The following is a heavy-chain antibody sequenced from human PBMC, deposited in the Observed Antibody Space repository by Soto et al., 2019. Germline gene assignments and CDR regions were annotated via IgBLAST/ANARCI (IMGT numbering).Heavy chain of an antibody. CDR2: ISYDGSNK. CDR3: ARWMVRFDY. Sequence: HPGGSLRLSCAASGFTFSSYAMHWVRQAPGKGLEWVAVISYDGSNKYYADSVKGRFTISRDNSKNTLYLQMNSLRAEDTAVYYCARWMVRFDYWGQGTLVTVSS. J-gene: IGHJ4*02. D-gene: IGHD6-19*01. V-gene: IGHV3-30-3*01. CDR1: GFTFSSYA.